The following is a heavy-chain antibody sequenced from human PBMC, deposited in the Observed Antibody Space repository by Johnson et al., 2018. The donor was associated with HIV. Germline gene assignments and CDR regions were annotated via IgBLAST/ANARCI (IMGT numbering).Heavy chain of an antibody. CDR2: IKQDGSEK. V-gene: IGHV3-7*02. CDR1: GFTFSSYW. CDR3: ARTRLELSSGYPDAFDI. J-gene: IGHJ3*02. D-gene: IGHD3-22*01. Sequence: VQLVESGGGLVQPGGSLRLSCAASGFTFSSYWMSWVRQAPGKGLEWVANIKQDGSEKYYVDSVQGRFTISRDNAKNSLYLQMNSLRAEDTAVYYCARTRLELSSGYPDAFDIWGQGTMVTVSS.